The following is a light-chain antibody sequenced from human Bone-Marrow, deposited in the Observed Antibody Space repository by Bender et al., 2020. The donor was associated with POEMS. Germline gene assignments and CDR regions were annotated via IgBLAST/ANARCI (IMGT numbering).Light chain of an antibody. V-gene: IGLV1-36*01. J-gene: IGLJ3*02. CDR3: SAWDDSLSGWV. CDR2: YDV. CDR1: SSNIANPG. Sequence: QSVVTQPPSLSEAPRQRVTISCSGSSSNIANPGVNWYQQVPEEAPKLLIYYDVLLTPGVSDRFSASKSGTSASLAISELQSEDEALYYFSAWDDSLSGWVFGGGTKLTVL.